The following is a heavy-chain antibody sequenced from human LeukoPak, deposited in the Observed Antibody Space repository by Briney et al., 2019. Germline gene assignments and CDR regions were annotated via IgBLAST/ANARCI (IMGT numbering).Heavy chain of an antibody. Sequence: GGSLRLSCAASAFTFSSYGMSWVRQAPGKGLEWVSAISGDGRDIFDADAVKGRFTISRDNSKNTLYLQMNSLRDEDTALYYCAIHGGGTIRIEAFDVWGQGTMVTISS. D-gene: IGHD3-3*01. J-gene: IGHJ3*01. CDR2: ISGDGRDI. CDR1: AFTFSSYG. CDR3: AIHGGGTIRIEAFDV. V-gene: IGHV3-23*01.